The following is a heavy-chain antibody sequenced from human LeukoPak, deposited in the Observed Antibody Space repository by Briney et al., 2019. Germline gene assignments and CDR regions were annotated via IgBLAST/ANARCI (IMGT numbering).Heavy chain of an antibody. CDR1: GGSFSGYY. J-gene: IGHJ4*02. CDR3: GSPFNISPWLAGVY. D-gene: IGHD6-19*01. CDR2: INHSGST. V-gene: IGHV4-34*01. Sequence: PSETLSLTCAVYGGSFSGYYWSWIRQPPGKGLEWIGEINHSGSTNYNPSLKSRVTISVDTSKNQFSLKLSSVTAADTAVYYCGSPFNISPWLAGVYWGQGTLVTVSS.